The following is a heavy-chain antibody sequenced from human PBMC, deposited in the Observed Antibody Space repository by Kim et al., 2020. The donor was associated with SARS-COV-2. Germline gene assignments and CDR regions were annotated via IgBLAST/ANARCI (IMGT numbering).Heavy chain of an antibody. D-gene: IGHD2-15*01. CDR3: ARDQYCSGGSCFSYYYYYYGMDV. V-gene: IGHV3-11*04. CDR2: ISSSGSTI. CDR1: GFTFSDYY. Sequence: GGSLRLSCAASGFTFSDYYVSWIRQAPGKGLEWVSYISSSGSTIYYADSVKGRFTISRDNAKNSLYLQMNSLRAEDTAVYYCARDQYCSGGSCFSYYYYYYGMDVWGQGTTVTVSS. J-gene: IGHJ6*02.